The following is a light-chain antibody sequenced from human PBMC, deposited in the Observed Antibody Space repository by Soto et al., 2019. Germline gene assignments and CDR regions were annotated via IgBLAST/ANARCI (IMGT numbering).Light chain of an antibody. J-gene: IGKJ2*01. CDR1: QSLVYSDGITY. CDR2: KIS. Sequence: DVVLTQSPLSLPVTLGQPASISCRSSQSLVYSDGITYLNWFQQRPGQSPRRLIYKISNRDSGVPDRVSGSGSGTDFTLKISRVQAEDVGVYYCMQGTHPYTFGQGTKLEIK. CDR3: MQGTHPYT. V-gene: IGKV2-30*01.